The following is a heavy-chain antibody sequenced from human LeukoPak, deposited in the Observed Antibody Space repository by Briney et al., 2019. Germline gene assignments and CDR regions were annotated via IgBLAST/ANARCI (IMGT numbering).Heavy chain of an antibody. V-gene: IGHV3-13*01. D-gene: IGHD6-6*01. J-gene: IGHJ6*02. CDR3: ARGSSSSIYYYYGMDV. CDR1: GFTFSSYD. Sequence: GGSLRLSCAASGFTFSSYDMHWVRHATGKGLEWVSAIGTAGDTYYPGTVKGRFTISRENAKNSLYLQMNSLRAGDTAVYYCARGSSSSIYYYYGMDVWGQGTTVTVSS. CDR2: IGTAGDT.